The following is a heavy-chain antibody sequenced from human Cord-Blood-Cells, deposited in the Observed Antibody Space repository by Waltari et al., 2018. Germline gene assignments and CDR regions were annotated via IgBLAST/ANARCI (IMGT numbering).Heavy chain of an antibody. D-gene: IGHD2-2*02. Sequence: QVQLQESAPGLVKPSQTLSLTCTVSGGSISSGGYYWSGIRQHQGKGLEWIGYIYYSGSTYYNPSLKSRVTISVDTSKNQFSLKLSSVTAADTAVYYCARGYCSSTSCYTPFDYWGQGTLVTVSS. CDR3: ARGYCSSTSCYTPFDY. CDR1: GGSISSGGYY. CDR2: IYYSGST. V-gene: IGHV4-31*03. J-gene: IGHJ4*02.